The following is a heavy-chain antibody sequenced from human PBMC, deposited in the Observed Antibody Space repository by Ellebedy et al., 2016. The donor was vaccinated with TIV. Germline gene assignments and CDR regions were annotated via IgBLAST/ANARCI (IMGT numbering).Heavy chain of an antibody. CDR3: ARDPYYDILTGYDYYYGMDV. Sequence: ASVKVSCXASGYTFTSYGISWVRQAPGQGLEWMGWISAYNGNTNYAQKLQGRVTMTTDTSTSTAYMELRSLRSDDTAVYYCARDPYYDILTGYDYYYGMDVWGQGTTVTVSS. V-gene: IGHV1-18*01. J-gene: IGHJ6*02. CDR2: ISAYNGNT. D-gene: IGHD3-9*01. CDR1: GYTFTSYG.